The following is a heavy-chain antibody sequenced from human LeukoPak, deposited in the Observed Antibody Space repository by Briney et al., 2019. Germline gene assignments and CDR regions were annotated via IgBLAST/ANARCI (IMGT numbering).Heavy chain of an antibody. D-gene: IGHD2-2*01. V-gene: IGHV4-4*07. J-gene: IGHJ4*02. CDR3: ARDLGSRYCSSTSCLYHFDC. Sequence: SETLSLTCTVSGGSISSYYWSWIRQPAGKGLEWIGRIYTSGSTNYNPSLKSRVTTSVDTSKNQFSPKLSSVTAADTAVYYCARDLGSRYCSSTSCLYHFDCWGQGTLVTVSS. CDR1: GGSISSYY. CDR2: IYTSGST.